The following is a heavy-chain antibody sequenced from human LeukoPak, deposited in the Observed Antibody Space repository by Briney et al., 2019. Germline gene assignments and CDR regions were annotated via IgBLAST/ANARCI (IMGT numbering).Heavy chain of an antibody. V-gene: IGHV1-2*02. CDR2: INPNSGGT. D-gene: IGHD3-16*01. CDR3: AREGGGGHFDY. Sequence: ASVKVSCKASGYSLSSNGISWARQAPGQGLEWMGWINPNSGGTNYAQKFQGRVTMTRDTSISTAYMELSRLRSDDTAVYYCAREGGGGHFDYWGQGTLVTVSS. CDR1: GYSLSSNG. J-gene: IGHJ4*02.